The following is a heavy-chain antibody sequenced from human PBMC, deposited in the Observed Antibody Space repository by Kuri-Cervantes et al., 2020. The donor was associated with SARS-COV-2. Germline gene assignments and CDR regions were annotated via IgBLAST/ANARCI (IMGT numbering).Heavy chain of an antibody. V-gene: IGHV4-59*01. CDR2: IYYSGST. D-gene: IGHD3-3*01. Sequence: SETLSLTCTVSGGSISSYYWSWIRQPPGKGLEWIGYIYYSGSTNYNPSLKSRVTISVDTSKNQFSLKLSSVTAADTAVYYCARQGELRFLEWHFPTFDPWGQGTLVTVSS. CDR3: ARQGELRFLEWHFPTFDP. J-gene: IGHJ5*02. CDR1: GGSISSYY.